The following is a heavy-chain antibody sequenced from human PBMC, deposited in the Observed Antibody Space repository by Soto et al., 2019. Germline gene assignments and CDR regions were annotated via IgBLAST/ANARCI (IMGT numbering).Heavy chain of an antibody. CDR2: IIPIFGTA. CDR3: AREYILTGPIDY. CDR1: GGTFSSYA. J-gene: IGHJ4*02. D-gene: IGHD3-9*01. Sequence: SVKVSCKASGGTFSSYAISWVRQAPGQGLEWMGGIIPIFGTANYAQKFQGRVTITADESTSTAYMELSSLRSEDTAVYYCAREYILTGPIDYWGQGTLVTVSS. V-gene: IGHV1-69*13.